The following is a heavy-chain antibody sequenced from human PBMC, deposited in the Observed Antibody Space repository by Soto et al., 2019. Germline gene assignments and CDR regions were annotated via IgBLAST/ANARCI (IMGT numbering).Heavy chain of an antibody. D-gene: IGHD6-13*01. CDR1: GGSISSYY. CDR3: ARDLGPLPGIAAAGELNWFDP. Sequence: SETLSLTCTVSGGSISSYYWSWIRQPPGKGLEWIGYIYYSGSTNYNPSLKSRVTISVDTSKNQFSLKLGSVTAADTAVYYCARDLGPLPGIAAAGELNWFDPWGQGTLVTVSS. V-gene: IGHV4-59*01. CDR2: IYYSGST. J-gene: IGHJ5*02.